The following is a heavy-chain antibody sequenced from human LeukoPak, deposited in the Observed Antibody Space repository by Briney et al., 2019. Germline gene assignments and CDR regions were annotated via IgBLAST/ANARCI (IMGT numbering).Heavy chain of an antibody. D-gene: IGHD2-8*01. CDR3: ARAGDCTNGICYTADFDY. V-gene: IGHV3-23*01. CDR1: GFTFSIYA. Sequence: GGSLRLSCAASGFTFSIYAMSWVRQAPGKGLEWVSAITASGHTTYYADSVKGRFTISRDNSKNTLYLQMNSLRAEDSAVYYCARAGDCTNGICYTADFDYWGQGTLVTVSS. CDR2: ITASGHTT. J-gene: IGHJ4*02.